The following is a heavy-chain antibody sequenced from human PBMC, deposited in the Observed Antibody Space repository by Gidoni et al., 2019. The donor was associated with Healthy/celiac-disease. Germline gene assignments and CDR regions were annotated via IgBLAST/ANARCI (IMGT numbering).Heavy chain of an antibody. J-gene: IGHJ4*02. V-gene: IGHV3-15*07. Sequence: EVQLVESGGGLVKPGGSLRLSCAASGFTFSTAWMTWVRQAPGKGLEWVGRIKSKTDGGTTDYAAPVKGRFTISRDDSKNTLYLQMNSLKTEDTAVYYCTTDQPQPLKYFDYWGQGTLVTVSS. CDR3: TTDQPQPLKYFDY. CDR2: IKSKTDGGTT. D-gene: IGHD6-13*01. CDR1: GFTFSTAW.